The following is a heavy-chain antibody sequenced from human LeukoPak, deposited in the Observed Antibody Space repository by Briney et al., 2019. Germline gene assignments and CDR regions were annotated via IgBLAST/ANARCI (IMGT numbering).Heavy chain of an antibody. D-gene: IGHD3-22*01. Sequence: SETLSLTCTVSGGSTSNYYWTWIRQPPGKGLEWIGYISYSGSTKDNPSLKSRVTISIDTSKNQFSLKLSSVTAADTAVYYCARVHYFDSSGYYSSTYYYYMDVWGKGTTVTVSS. CDR1: GGSTSNYY. CDR3: ARVHYFDSSGYYSSTYYYYMDV. CDR2: ISYSGST. V-gene: IGHV4-59*01. J-gene: IGHJ6*03.